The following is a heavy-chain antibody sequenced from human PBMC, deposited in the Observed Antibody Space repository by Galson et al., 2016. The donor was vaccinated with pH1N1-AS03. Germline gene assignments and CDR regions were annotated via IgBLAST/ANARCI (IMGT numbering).Heavy chain of an antibody. CDR2: IWYDGSNK. CDR1: GFTFRDYG. V-gene: IGHV3-33*01. J-gene: IGHJ4*02. CDR3: ARDRPNYNVYLDH. D-gene: IGHD5-24*01. Sequence: LRLSCAASGFTFRDYGFHWVRQAPGKGLEWVAVIWYDGSNKNYVDSVKGRFIVSRDNSNDTLYLQTNSLRAEDTAVYYCARDRPNYNVYLDHWGQGILVTVSS.